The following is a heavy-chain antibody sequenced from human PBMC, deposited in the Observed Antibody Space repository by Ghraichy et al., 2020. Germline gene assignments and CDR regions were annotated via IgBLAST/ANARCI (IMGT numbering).Heavy chain of an antibody. D-gene: IGHD3-22*01. V-gene: IGHV3-48*01. CDR3: ARDDYDSSGYYQNYYYYYGMDV. Sequence: GSLRLSCAASGFTFSSYSMNWVRQAPGKGLEWVSYISSSSSTIYYADSVKGRFTVSRDNAKNSLYLQMNSLRAEDTAVYYCARDDYDSSGYYQNYYYYYGMDVWGQGTTVTVSS. CDR2: ISSSSSTI. CDR1: GFTFSSYS. J-gene: IGHJ6*02.